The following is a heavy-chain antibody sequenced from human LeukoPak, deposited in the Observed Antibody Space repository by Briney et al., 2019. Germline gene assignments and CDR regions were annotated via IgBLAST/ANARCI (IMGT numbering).Heavy chain of an antibody. Sequence: GGSLRLSCAASGLTFKNAWMSWVRQAPGKGLEWIGRIKRKADGGTIDYAAPVKARFTISRDDSKNTLYLQMNSLKTEDTAVYYCTTDYGDSGYFQHWGQGILVTVSS. CDR2: IKRKADGGTI. J-gene: IGHJ1*01. CDR3: TTDYGDSGYFQH. D-gene: IGHD4-17*01. CDR1: GLTFKNAW. V-gene: IGHV3-15*01.